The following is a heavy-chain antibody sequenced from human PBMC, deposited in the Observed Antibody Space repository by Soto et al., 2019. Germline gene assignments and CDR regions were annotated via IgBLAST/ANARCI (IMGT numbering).Heavy chain of an antibody. Sequence: PSETLSLTCTVSGGSISSSSYYWGWIRQPPGKGLEWIGSIYYSGSAYYNPSLKSRVTISVDTSKNQFSLKLSSVTAADTAVYYCARRGYGDYLVYWGQGTLVTVSS. J-gene: IGHJ4*02. CDR2: IYYSGSA. D-gene: IGHD4-17*01. CDR3: ARRGYGDYLVY. V-gene: IGHV4-39*01. CDR1: GGSISSSSYY.